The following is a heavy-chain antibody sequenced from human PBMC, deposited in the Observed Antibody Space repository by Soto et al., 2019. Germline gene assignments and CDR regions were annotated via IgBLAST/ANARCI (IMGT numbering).Heavy chain of an antibody. V-gene: IGHV4-31*03. CDR2: IFYSGTT. Sequence: QVQLQESGPGLVKPSQTLSLICTVSGGSISNDGYYWSWIRQPPGKGLEWIGYIFYSGTTYYNPSLKSRITMSVDTSKNQFSLKLHSLTAADTAVYYCVGDHVVTAHYYGMDVWGQGTTVTISS. CDR1: GGSISNDGYY. D-gene: IGHD2-15*01. J-gene: IGHJ6*02. CDR3: VGDHVVTAHYYGMDV.